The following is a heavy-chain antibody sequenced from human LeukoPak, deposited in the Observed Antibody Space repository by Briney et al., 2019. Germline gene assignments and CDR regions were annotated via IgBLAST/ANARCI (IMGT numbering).Heavy chain of an antibody. Sequence: SVTVSCKASGFTFTSSAVQWVRQARGQRLEWIGWIVVGSGNTNYAQKIQERVTITRDMSTSTAYMELSSLRSEDTAVYYCAASPDYYDSSGYSYYFDYWGQGTLVTVSS. CDR1: GFTFTSSA. CDR3: AASPDYYDSSGYSYYFDY. D-gene: IGHD3-22*01. CDR2: IVVGSGNT. V-gene: IGHV1-58*01. J-gene: IGHJ4*02.